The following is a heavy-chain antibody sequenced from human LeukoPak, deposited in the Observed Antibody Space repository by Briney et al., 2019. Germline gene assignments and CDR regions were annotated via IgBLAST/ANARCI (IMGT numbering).Heavy chain of an antibody. Sequence: GGSLRLSCIASGFTFDDYAMHWVRQAPGKGLEWVSSISWDSGSRVYADSVKGRFTISRDNSKSSLYLQMSGLTPEDTALYYCIKGLRLDIHFDTFDFWGQGTMVTVSS. V-gene: IGHV3-9*01. CDR3: IKGLRLDIHFDTFDF. J-gene: IGHJ3*01. CDR2: ISWDSGSR. D-gene: IGHD1-1*01. CDR1: GFTFDDYA.